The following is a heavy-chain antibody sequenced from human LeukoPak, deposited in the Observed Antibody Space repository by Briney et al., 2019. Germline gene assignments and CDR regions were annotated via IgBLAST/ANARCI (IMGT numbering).Heavy chain of an antibody. V-gene: IGHV3-66*01. J-gene: IGHJ6*02. Sequence: GGSLRLSCAASGFTFSSYAMSWVRQAPGKGLEWVSVIYSGGSTYYADSVKGRFTISRDNSKNTLYLQMNSLRAEDTAVYYCARVRHSYYYYGMDVWGQGTTVTVSS. CDR2: IYSGGST. D-gene: IGHD2-21*01. CDR3: ARVRHSYYYYGMDV. CDR1: GFTFSSYA.